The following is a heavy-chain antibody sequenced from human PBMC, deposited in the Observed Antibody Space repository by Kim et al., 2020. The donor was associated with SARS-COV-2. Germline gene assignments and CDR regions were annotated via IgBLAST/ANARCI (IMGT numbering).Heavy chain of an antibody. D-gene: IGHD3-10*01. Sequence: GGSLRLSCSASGFTFSSYAIHWVRQAPGKGLEYVSAISSNGGSTYYADSVKGRFTISRDNSKNTLYLQMSSLRAEDTAVYYCVNKGGDYYGSGSYPPGAYYAFDIWGQGTMVTVSS. CDR3: VNKGGDYYGSGSYPPGAYYAFDI. CDR2: ISSNGGST. V-gene: IGHV3-64D*06. CDR1: GFTFSSYA. J-gene: IGHJ3*02.